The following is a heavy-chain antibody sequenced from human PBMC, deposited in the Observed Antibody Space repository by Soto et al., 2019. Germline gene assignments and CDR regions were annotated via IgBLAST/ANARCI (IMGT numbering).Heavy chain of an antibody. CDR1: GFTFSSYA. CDR2: ISGSGGST. Sequence: RRLSCAASGFTFSSYAISWVRQAPWKGLEWVSAISGSGGSTYYADSVKGRFTISRDNSKNTLYLQMNSLRAEDTAVYYCAKAPRLGYDFWSGYSSDYYYYGMDVWGQGTTVTVSS. D-gene: IGHD3-3*01. CDR3: AKAPRLGYDFWSGYSSDYYYYGMDV. J-gene: IGHJ6*02. V-gene: IGHV3-23*01.